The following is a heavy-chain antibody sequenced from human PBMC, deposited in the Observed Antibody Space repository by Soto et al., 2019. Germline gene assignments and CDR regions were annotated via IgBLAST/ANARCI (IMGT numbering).Heavy chain of an antibody. V-gene: IGHV1-46*01. J-gene: IGHJ4*02. CDR3: ARGGTPIDY. Sequence: ASVKVSCKAIGYGFTRHYIHWVRQAPGQGLEWMGTIFPGGVNIAYAQKFQGRVTMTKDTSTSTVYMELNSLTSEDAAVYYCARGGTPIDYWGQGTLVTVSS. CDR2: IFPGGVNI. CDR1: GYGFTRHY. D-gene: IGHD3-16*01.